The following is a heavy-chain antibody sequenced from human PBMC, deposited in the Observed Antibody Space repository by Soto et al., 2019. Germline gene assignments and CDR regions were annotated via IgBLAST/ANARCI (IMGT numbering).Heavy chain of an antibody. CDR2: ISPYNDYT. CDR1: GYTFIRYG. D-gene: IGHD3-16*01. J-gene: IGHJ6*02. Sequence: QVQLAQSANEVKKPGASVRVSCKAAGYTFIRYGIAWVRQAPGQGLEWMGWISPYNDYTVYAQKFQGRVSMTADTSTRTVYLHLRGLKSDDTAVYYCARGGYYDTSWGKLSHYGLDVWGQGTSVSVSS. V-gene: IGHV1-18*01. CDR3: ARGGYYDTSWGKLSHYGLDV.